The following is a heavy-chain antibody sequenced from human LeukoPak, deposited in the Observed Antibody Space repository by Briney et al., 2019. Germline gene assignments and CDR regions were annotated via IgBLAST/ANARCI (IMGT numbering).Heavy chain of an antibody. CDR2: IRGCDSYI. Sequence: GALRLSCSVSGFTFRSYSMNWVRQAPGKGLQWVYAIRGCDSYIFHAAPVEGRFSVSSDNAKVSVLVQMYGLRAEGTAVYCGAGGVGDYDAFVVGGHGTRVTVAS. CDR1: GFTFRSYS. J-gene: IGHJ3*01. CDR3: AGGVGDYDAFVV. V-gene: IGHV3-21*01. D-gene: IGHD4-17*01.